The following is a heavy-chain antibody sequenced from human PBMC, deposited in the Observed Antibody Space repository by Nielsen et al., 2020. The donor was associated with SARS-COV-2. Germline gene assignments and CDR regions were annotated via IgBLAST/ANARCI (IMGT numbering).Heavy chain of an antibody. V-gene: IGHV3-21*04. D-gene: IGHD6-13*01. CDR3: AKPYSSSYNWYFDL. CDR1: GFTFSSYS. CDR2: ISSSSSYI. J-gene: IGHJ2*01. Sequence: GGSLRLSCAASGFTFSSYSMNWVRQAPGKGLEWVSSISSSSSYIYYADSVKGRFTISRDNAKNSLYLQMNSLRAEDTALYYCAKPYSSSYNWYFDLWGRGTLVTVSS.